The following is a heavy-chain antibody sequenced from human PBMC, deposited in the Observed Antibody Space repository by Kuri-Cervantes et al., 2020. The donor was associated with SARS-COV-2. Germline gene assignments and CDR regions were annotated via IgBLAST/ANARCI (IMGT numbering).Heavy chain of an antibody. CDR3: AKDGRRYSYGYAYYYYYMDV. J-gene: IGHJ6*03. D-gene: IGHD5-18*01. V-gene: IGHV3-30*02. CDR1: GFTFSSYG. Sequence: GGSLRLSCAASGFTFSSYGMHWVRQAPGKGLEWVAFIRYDGSNKYYADSVKGRFTISRDNSKNTLYLQMNSLRAEDTAVYYCAKDGRRYSYGYAYYYYYMDVWGKGTTVTVSS. CDR2: IRYDGSNK.